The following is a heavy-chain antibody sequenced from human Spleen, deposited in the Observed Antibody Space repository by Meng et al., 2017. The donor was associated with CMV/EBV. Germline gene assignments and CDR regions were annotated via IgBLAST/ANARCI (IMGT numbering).Heavy chain of an antibody. V-gene: IGHV3-48*04. CDR3: ARDGRRWELRVDYFDY. D-gene: IGHD1-26*01. CDR1: GFRFSRFS. Sequence: ETLSLTCAASGFRFSRFSMNWVRQAPGKGLEWVSYISSDSSTIYYADSVKGRFTISRDNAKNSLYLQMNSLRAEDTAVYYCARDGRRWELRVDYFDYWGQGTLVTVSS. J-gene: IGHJ4*02. CDR2: ISSDSSTI.